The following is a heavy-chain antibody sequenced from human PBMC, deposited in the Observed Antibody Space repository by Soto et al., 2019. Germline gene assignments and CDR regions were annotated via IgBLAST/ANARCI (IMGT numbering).Heavy chain of an antibody. Sequence: QVQLVQSGAEVKKPGSSVKVSCKASGGTFGSYAFSWVRQAPGQGLEWMGGIIHVSGAAHYAQKFQGRGTITADESTSTAYMELRSLSSQDTAVYYCATALGCRSTSCTLDYWGQGTRVIVSS. CDR2: IIHVSGAA. J-gene: IGHJ4*02. CDR3: ATALGCRSTSCTLDY. D-gene: IGHD2-2*01. CDR1: GGTFGSYA. V-gene: IGHV1-69*01.